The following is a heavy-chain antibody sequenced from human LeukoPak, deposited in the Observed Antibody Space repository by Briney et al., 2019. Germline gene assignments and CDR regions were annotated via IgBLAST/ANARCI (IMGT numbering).Heavy chain of an antibody. CDR1: GVSISSYY. D-gene: IGHD3-9*01. CDR2: IYYSGIT. Sequence: EASETLSLTCTVSGVSISSYYWSWIRQPPGKGLEWIGYIYYSGITSYNPSLRSRVTISVDMSKKQFSLKLSSVTAADTAVYYCASRPGYYDILTGYDYWGQGTLVTVSS. V-gene: IGHV4-59*01. J-gene: IGHJ4*02. CDR3: ASRPGYYDILTGYDY.